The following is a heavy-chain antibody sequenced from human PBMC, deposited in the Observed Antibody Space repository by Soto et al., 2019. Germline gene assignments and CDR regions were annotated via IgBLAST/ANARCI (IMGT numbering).Heavy chain of an antibody. Sequence: GGSLRLSCAASGFTFSSYGMHWVRQAPGKGLEWVAVIWYDGSNKYYADSVKGRFTISRDNSKNTLYLQMNSLRAEDTAVYYCARDRYCSGGSCYEDAFDIWGQGTMVTVSS. V-gene: IGHV3-33*01. CDR2: IWYDGSNK. CDR3: ARDRYCSGGSCYEDAFDI. D-gene: IGHD2-15*01. CDR1: GFTFSSYG. J-gene: IGHJ3*02.